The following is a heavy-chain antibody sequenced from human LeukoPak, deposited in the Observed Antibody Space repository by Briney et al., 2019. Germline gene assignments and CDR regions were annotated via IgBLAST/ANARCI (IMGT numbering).Heavy chain of an antibody. CDR1: GYTFTSYD. CDR2: MNPNSGNT. J-gene: IGHJ4*02. D-gene: IGHD6-19*01. CDR3: ARDGRQCLVTYYFDY. V-gene: IGHV1-8*01. Sequence: GASVKVSCKASGYTFTSYDINWVRQATRQGLEWMGWMNPNSGNTGYAQKFQGRVTMTRNTSISTAYMELSSLRSEDTAVYYCARDGRQCLVTYYFDYWGQGTLVTVSS.